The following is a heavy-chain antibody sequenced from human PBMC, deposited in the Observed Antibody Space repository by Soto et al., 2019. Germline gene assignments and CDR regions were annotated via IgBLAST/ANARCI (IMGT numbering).Heavy chain of an antibody. Sequence: SETLSLTCAVYGGSFSGYYWSWIRQPPGKGLEWIGYFHYSGISNYNSSLKSRVTMSLDTSKNQFSLKLSSVSAADTAIYYGARGASNWQYFDYWGQGAMVTVSS. V-gene: IGHV4-59*01. CDR2: FHYSGIS. CDR1: GGSFSGYY. CDR3: ARGASNWQYFDY. J-gene: IGHJ4*02. D-gene: IGHD4-4*01.